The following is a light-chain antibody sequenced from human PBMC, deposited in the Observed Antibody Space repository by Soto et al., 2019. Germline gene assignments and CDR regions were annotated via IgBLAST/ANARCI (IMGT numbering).Light chain of an antibody. J-gene: IGKJ1*01. CDR1: QSVSSNY. CDR3: QQYGSSTAT. Sequence: IVLTQSPGTLSLSPWERATLSCRASQSVSSNYLAWYQQKPGQAPRLLIYGASNRATDIPDRFSASGSGTDFTLTISRLEPEDFAVYFCQQYGSSTATFGQGTKVDIK. V-gene: IGKV3-20*01. CDR2: GAS.